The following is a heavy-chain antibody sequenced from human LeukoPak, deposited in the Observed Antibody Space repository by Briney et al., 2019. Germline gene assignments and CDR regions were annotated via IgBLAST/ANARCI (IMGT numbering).Heavy chain of an antibody. V-gene: IGHV1-18*01. CDR1: GYIFTSYG. Sequence: GASVKVSCKASGYIFTSYGISWVRQAPGQGLGWMGWISVYNGNTNYAQKLQGRVTMTTDTSTSTAYMELRSLRSDDTAVYYCARGSHTIAAAAYNWFDPWGQGTLVTVSS. CDR2: ISVYNGNT. CDR3: ARGSHTIAAAAYNWFDP. D-gene: IGHD6-13*01. J-gene: IGHJ5*02.